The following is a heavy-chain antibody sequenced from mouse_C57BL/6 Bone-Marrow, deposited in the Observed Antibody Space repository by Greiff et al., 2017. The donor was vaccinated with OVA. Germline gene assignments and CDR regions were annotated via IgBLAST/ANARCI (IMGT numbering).Heavy chain of an antibody. Sequence: VKLQESGAELARPGASVKMSCKASGYTFTSYTMHWVKQRPGQGLEWIGYINPSSGYTKYNQKFKDKATLTADKSSSTAYMQLSSLTSEDSAVYYCARNTAITTVVAWYFDVWGIGTTVTVSS. CDR1: GYTFTSYT. CDR2: INPSSGYT. D-gene: IGHD1-1*01. J-gene: IGHJ1*03. V-gene: IGHV1-4*01. CDR3: ARNTAITTVVAWYFDV.